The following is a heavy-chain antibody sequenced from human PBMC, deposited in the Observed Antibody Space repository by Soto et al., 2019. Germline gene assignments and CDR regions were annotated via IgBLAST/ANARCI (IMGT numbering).Heavy chain of an antibody. Sequence: QVQLVESGGGVVQPGRSLRLSCAASGFTFSSYAMHWVRQAPGKGLEWVAVISYDGSNKYYADSVKGRFTISRDNSKNTLYLQMNSLRAEDTAVYYCARTRYFDWSHFDYWGQGILVTVSS. CDR2: ISYDGSNK. J-gene: IGHJ4*02. D-gene: IGHD3-9*01. CDR1: GFTFSSYA. CDR3: ARTRYFDWSHFDY. V-gene: IGHV3-30-3*01.